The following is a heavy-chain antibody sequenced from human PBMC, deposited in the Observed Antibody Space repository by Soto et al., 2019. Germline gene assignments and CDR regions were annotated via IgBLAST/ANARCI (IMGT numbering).Heavy chain of an antibody. Sequence: GESLKISCKGSGYSFTSYWIGWVRQMPGKGLEWMGIIYPGDSDTRYSPSFQGQVTISADKSISTAYLQWSSLKASDTAMYYCATLSIEMATIFDDFDIWGQGTMVTVSS. CDR2: IYPGDSDT. J-gene: IGHJ3*02. CDR1: GYSFTSYW. CDR3: ATLSIEMATIFDDFDI. D-gene: IGHD5-12*01. V-gene: IGHV5-51*01.